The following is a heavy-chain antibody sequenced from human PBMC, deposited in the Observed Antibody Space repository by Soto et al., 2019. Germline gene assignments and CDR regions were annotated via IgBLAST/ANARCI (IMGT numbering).Heavy chain of an antibody. D-gene: IGHD2-8*01. CDR3: PKDHCNGNGVFDGFDV. CDR2: IGSSDI. CDR1: GFNLNIHA. J-gene: IGHJ3*01. V-gene: IGHV3-23*01. Sequence: PGGSLRLSCAAAGFNLNIHAMSWVRQAPGKGLEWVSTIGSSDIEYAYSVKGRFTISSAKSKSILFLQMTSLRAGDTAVYYCPKDHCNGNGVFDGFDVWGQGTRVTVS.